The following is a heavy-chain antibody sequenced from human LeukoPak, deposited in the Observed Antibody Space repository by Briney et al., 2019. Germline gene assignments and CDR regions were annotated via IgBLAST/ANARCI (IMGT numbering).Heavy chain of an antibody. D-gene: IGHD2-15*01. Sequence: GGSLRLSCAASGFTFSSYSMNWVRQAPGKGLEWVSSISSSSSYIYYADSVKGRFTISRDNAKNSLYLQMNSLRAEDTAVYSCAIRPIVVAVAAKDSHLSHWGQGTLVTVSS. J-gene: IGHJ4*02. CDR2: ISSSSSYI. CDR1: GFTFSSYS. CDR3: AIRPIVVAVAAKDSHLSH. V-gene: IGHV3-21*01.